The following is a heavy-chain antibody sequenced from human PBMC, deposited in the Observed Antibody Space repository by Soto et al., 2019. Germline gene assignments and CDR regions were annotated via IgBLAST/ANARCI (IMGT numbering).Heavy chain of an antibody. CDR2: IYYSGST. J-gene: IGHJ4*02. CDR1: GRSISSGGYY. Sequence: QVQLQESGPGLVKPSQTLSLTCTVSGRSISSGGYYSSWIRQHPGTGLAWIGYIYYSGSTYYNPSLKSRVTISVDTSKNQFSLKLSSVTAAETAVYYCAKAGSYPTVRHSWGQGTLVTVSS. V-gene: IGHV4-31*03. D-gene: IGHD3-10*01. CDR3: AKAGSYPTVRHS.